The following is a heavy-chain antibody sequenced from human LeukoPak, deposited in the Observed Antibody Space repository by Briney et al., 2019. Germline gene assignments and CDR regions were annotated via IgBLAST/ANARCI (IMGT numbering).Heavy chain of an antibody. CDR3: ARGTIAAAGYYYFDY. J-gene: IGHJ4*02. CDR2: INSDSRLM. V-gene: IGHV3-21*01. CDR1: GFXFSSYS. D-gene: IGHD6-13*01. Sequence: GGSLRLSCAASGFXFSSYSMNWVRQAPGKGLEWVSSINSDSRLMYYAESVKGRFTISRDNAKNFLYLQMNSLRAEDTAVYYCARGTIAAAGYYYFDYWGQGTQVTVSS.